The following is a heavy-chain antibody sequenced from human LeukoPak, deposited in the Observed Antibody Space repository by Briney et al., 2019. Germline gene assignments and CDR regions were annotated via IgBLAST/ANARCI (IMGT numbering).Heavy chain of an antibody. D-gene: IGHD2-2*02. V-gene: IGHV3-30*02. J-gene: IGHJ4*02. Sequence: GGSLRLSCAASGFTFSSYGMHWVRQAPGKGLEGVAFIRYDGSNKYYADSVKGRFTISRDNSKNTLYLQMNSLRAEDTAVYYCAKSHTAIPGNTFDYWGRGTLVTVSS. CDR1: GFTFSSYG. CDR2: IRYDGSNK. CDR3: AKSHTAIPGNTFDY.